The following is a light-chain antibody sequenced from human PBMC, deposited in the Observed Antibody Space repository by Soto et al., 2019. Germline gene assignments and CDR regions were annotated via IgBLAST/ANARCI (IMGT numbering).Light chain of an antibody. CDR3: QQSCSSPDT. V-gene: IGKV1-39*01. CDR1: QSSSNS. CDR2: VGS. Sequence: DIQMTQSLTSLSASVGDTVTITCRASQSSSNSLSWYQQKPGKAPRFLIYVGSPLQSGVPSRFSGSGSGTDFTITISSMQPEDVADYYCQQSCSSPDTFGHGTKVESK. J-gene: IGKJ2*01.